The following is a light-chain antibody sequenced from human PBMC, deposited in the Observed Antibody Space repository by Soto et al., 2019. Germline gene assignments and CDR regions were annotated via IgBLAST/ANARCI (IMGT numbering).Light chain of an antibody. J-gene: IGLJ1*01. Sequence: QSVLTQPRSVSGSPGQSVTISCTGTSSYVGGYNYVSWYQQHPGKAPKLMIYDVSKRPSGVPDRFSGSKSGNTASLTVSGLQADDEADYYCSSYAGSPLLVFGTGTKVTVL. CDR1: SSYVGGYNY. CDR2: DVS. V-gene: IGLV2-11*01. CDR3: SSYAGSPLLV.